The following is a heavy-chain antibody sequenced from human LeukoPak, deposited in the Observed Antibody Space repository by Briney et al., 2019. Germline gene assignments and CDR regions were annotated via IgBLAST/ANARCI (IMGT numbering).Heavy chain of an antibody. J-gene: IGHJ3*02. CDR2: ISSSSSYI. D-gene: IGHD6-13*01. CDR1: GFTFSSSS. CDR3: ARDKAAAEAFDI. V-gene: IGHV3-21*01. Sequence: RGSLRLSCAASGFTFSSSSMNWVRQAPGKGLEWVSSISSSSSYIYYADSVKGRFTISRDNAKNSLYLQMNSLRAEDTAVYYCARDKAAAEAFDIWGQGTMVTVSS.